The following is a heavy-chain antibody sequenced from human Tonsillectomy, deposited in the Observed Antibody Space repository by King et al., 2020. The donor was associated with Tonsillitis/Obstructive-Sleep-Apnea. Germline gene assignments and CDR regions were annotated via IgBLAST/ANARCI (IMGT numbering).Heavy chain of an antibody. CDR2: VIRSGGST. Sequence: VQLVESGGGLIQPGGSLRLSCAASGFTFSSYSMSWVRQAPGKGLEWGSAVIRSGGSTYYADSVKGRVTISRDNSKNTLDLQMNSLRAEDTAVYYCAKGTYDTSGPFDYWGQGTLVTVSS. CDR1: GFTFSSYS. J-gene: IGHJ4*02. CDR3: AKGTYDTSGPFDY. D-gene: IGHD3-22*01. V-gene: IGHV3-23*04.